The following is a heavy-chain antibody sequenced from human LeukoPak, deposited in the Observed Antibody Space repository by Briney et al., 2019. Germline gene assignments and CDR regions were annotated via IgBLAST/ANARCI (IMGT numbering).Heavy chain of an antibody. CDR1: GFTFSSYW. CDR2: IKQDGSEK. D-gene: IGHD5-24*01. Sequence: PGGSLRLSCAASGFTFSSYWMSWVRQAPGKGLEWVANIKQDGSEKYYVDSVKGRFTISRDDAKNTSHLQMSSLKTEDTALYFCTTSYGDNSWNDWFGPWGQGTLVTVSS. V-gene: IGHV3-7*03. CDR3: TTSYGDNSWNDWFGP. J-gene: IGHJ5*02.